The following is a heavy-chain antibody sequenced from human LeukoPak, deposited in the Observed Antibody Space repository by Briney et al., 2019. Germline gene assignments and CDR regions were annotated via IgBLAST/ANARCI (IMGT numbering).Heavy chain of an antibody. CDR1: GYSFTGYY. CDR2: INPNSGGT. J-gene: IGHJ4*02. CDR3: AREFQYDSSGGGDY. V-gene: IGHV1-2*02. D-gene: IGHD3-22*01. Sequence: GASVKVSCKASGYSFTGYYIHWVRQAPGQGLEWMGWINPNSGGTNYAQKFQGRVTMTRDTSISTAYMELSRLRSDDTAVYYCAREFQYDSSGGGDYWGQGTLVTVSS.